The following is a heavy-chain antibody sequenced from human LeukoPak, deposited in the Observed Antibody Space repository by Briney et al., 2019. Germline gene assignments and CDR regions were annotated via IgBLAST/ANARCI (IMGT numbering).Heavy chain of an antibody. CDR2: IIPIFGTA. CDR3: ARVSFNESYFDT. J-gene: IGHJ4*02. Sequence: SVKVSCKASGGTFSSYASSWVRQAPGQGLEGTGRIIPIFGTANYAQKFQCRVTITTDESARTPYMELSRLISEATAGSGGARVSFNESYFDTWGQGNLVTVSP. CDR1: GGTFSSYA. V-gene: IGHV1-69*05. D-gene: IGHD2-8*01.